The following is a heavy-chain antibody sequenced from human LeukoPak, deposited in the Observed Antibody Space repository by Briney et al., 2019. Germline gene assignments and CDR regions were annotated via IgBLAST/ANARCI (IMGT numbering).Heavy chain of an antibody. CDR1: GGSISSSSYY. D-gene: IGHD3-10*01. CDR2: IYYSGST. V-gene: IGHV4-39*07. Sequence: SETLSLTCTVSGGSISSSSYYWGWIRQPPGKGLEWIGSIYYSGSTYYNPSLKSRVSISVDTSKNQFSLKLSSVTAADTAVYYCARGPGGYYYMDVWGKGTTVTVSS. CDR3: ARGPGGYYYMDV. J-gene: IGHJ6*03.